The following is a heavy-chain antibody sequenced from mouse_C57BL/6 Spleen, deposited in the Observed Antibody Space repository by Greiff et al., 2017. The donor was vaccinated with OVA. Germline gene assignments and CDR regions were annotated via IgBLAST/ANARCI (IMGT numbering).Heavy chain of an antibody. CDR1: GYTFTDYE. V-gene: IGHV1-15*01. CDR2: IDPETGGT. D-gene: IGHD4-1*01. J-gene: IGHJ2*01. CDR3: TEWDEDFDY. Sequence: QVQLQQSGAELVRPGASVTLSCKASGYTFTDYEMHWVKQTPVHGLEWIGAIDPETGGTAYNQKFKGKAILTADKSSSTAYMELRSLTSEDSAVYYCTEWDEDFDYWGQGTTLTVSS.